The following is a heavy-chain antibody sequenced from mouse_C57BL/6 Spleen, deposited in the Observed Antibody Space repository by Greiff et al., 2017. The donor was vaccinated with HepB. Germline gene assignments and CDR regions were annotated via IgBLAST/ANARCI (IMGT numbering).Heavy chain of an antibody. CDR1: GYTFTDYE. V-gene: IGHV1-15*01. CDR2: IDPETGGT. CDR3: TETAQATWAWFAY. Sequence: VQLQQSGAELVRPGASVTLSCKASGYTFTDYEMHWVKQTPVHGLEWIGAIDPETGGTAYNQKFKGKAILTADKSSTTAYMELRSLTSEDSAVYYCTETAQATWAWFAYWGQGTLVTVSA. D-gene: IGHD3-2*02. J-gene: IGHJ3*01.